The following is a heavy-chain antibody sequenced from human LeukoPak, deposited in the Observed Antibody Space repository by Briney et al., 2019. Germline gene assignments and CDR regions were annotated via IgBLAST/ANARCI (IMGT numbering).Heavy chain of an antibody. CDR3: ARRYFDS. CDR1: GFTFSDYW. V-gene: IGHV3-7*03. CDR2: IKEDGGNK. Sequence: PGGSLRLSCAASGFTFSDYWMQWVRQAPGKGLEWVANIKEDGGNKYYVDSVKGRFTISRDNAKNSLYLQMNSLGAEDTAVYYCARRYFDSWGQGTLVTVSS. J-gene: IGHJ4*02.